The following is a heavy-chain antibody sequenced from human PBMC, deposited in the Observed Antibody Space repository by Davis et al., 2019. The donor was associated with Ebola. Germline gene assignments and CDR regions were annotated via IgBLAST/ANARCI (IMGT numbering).Heavy chain of an antibody. CDR1: GYSFTTYW. CDR2: VYPGDSDT. J-gene: IGHJ5*02. D-gene: IGHD3-3*02. CDR3: ARQTHHFLSGPRTWFDP. V-gene: IGHV5-51*01. Sequence: GESLKISCKVSGYSFTTYWIGWVRQMPGKGLEWMGTVYPGDSDTRYSPSFQGHVTISAGKSISTAYLQWNSLKTSDTAMYYCARQTHHFLSGPRTWFDPWGQGTLVTVSS.